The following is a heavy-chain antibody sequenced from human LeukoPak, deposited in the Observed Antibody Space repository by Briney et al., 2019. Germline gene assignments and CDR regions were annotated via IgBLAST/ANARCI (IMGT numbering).Heavy chain of an antibody. J-gene: IGHJ4*02. V-gene: IGHV3-23*01. D-gene: IGHD1-26*01. CDR3: AKCVGREDYFDY. CDR1: GFTFSSYA. Sequence: GGSLRLSCAASGFTFSSYAMRWVRQAPGKGLEWVSVISGSGGSTYYADSVKGRFTISRDNSKNTLYLQMNSLRAEDTAVYYCAKCVGREDYFDYWGQGTLVTVSS. CDR2: ISGSGGST.